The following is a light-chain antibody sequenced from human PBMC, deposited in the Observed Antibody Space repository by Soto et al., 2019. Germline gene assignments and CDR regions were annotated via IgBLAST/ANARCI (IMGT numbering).Light chain of an antibody. CDR1: QSVSSY. V-gene: IGKV3-11*01. Sequence: EIVLTQSPTTLSLSPGERATLSCRASQSVSSYLAWYQQKPGQAPRLLIYEASTSASGIPARFSGSGSGTDFTLAISSLKPKDFAVYYCQQRTNWLYTFGQGTKLESK. CDR3: QQRTNWLYT. J-gene: IGKJ2*01. CDR2: EAS.